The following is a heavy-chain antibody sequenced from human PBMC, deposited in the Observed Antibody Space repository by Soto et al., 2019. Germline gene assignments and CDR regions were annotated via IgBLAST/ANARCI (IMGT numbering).Heavy chain of an antibody. CDR2: ISGSGGST. CDR3: AKEAYYYGSGSYLWDYYYYYYMDV. D-gene: IGHD3-10*01. CDR1: GFTFSSYA. Sequence: GGSLRLSCAASGFTFSSYAMSWVRQAPGKGLEWVSAISGSGGSTYYADSVKGRFTISRDNSKNTLYLQMNSLRAEDTAVYYCAKEAYYYGSGSYLWDYYYYYYMDVWGKGTTVTVSS. J-gene: IGHJ6*03. V-gene: IGHV3-23*01.